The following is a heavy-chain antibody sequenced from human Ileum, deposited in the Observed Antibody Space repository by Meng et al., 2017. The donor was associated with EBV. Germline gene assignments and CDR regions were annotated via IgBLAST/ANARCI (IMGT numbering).Heavy chain of an antibody. CDR3: ARGFYTYGSSCFDY. V-gene: IGHV4-59*12. CDR2: IHYSGSF. CDR1: NGSISKYY. J-gene: IGHJ4*02. D-gene: IGHD6-13*01. Sequence: LQGSGPGLVKPSETLSLTCTFSNGSISKYYWSWIWNPPGQGLEWIGYIHYSGSFQYNPSLKSRVTISVDTSKNQFSLKLSSVTAADTAVYYCARGFYTYGSSCFDYWGQGTLVTVSS.